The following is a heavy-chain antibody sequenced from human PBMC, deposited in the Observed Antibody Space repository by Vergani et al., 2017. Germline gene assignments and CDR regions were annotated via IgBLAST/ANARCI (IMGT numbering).Heavy chain of an antibody. Sequence: QVQLQESGPGLVKPSETLSLTCTVSGGSISSYYWSWIRQPPGKGLEWIGYIYYSGSTNYNPSLKSRVTISVDTSKNQFSLKLSAVTAADTAVYYCARKGKRPDYDILTGYAFDIWGQGTMVTVSS. J-gene: IGHJ3*02. CDR3: ARKGKRPDYDILTGYAFDI. V-gene: IGHV4-59*01. CDR1: GGSISSYY. CDR2: IYYSGST. D-gene: IGHD3-9*01.